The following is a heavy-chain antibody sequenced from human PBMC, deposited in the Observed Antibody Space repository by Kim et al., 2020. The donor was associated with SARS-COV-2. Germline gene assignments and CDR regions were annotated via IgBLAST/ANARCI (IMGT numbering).Heavy chain of an antibody. CDR2: ISSSSSYT. Sequence: GGSLRLSCAASGFTFSDYYMSWIRQAPGKGLEWVSYISSSSSYTNYADSVKGRFTISRDNAKNSLYLQMNSLRAEDTAVYYCARGRLLRFLETPRNDNWFDPWGQGTLVTVSS. CDR1: GFTFSDYY. J-gene: IGHJ5*02. CDR3: ARGRLLRFLETPRNDNWFDP. D-gene: IGHD3-3*01. V-gene: IGHV3-11*05.